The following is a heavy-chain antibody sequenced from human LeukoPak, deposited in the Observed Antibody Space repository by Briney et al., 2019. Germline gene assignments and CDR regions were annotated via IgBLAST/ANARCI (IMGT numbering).Heavy chain of an antibody. CDR3: ARTQPTYDSRGQIFDY. Sequence: PGGSLRLSCAASGFTFSSYEMSWVRQAPGKGLEWVSYISSSGSTIYYADSVKGRFTISRDNAKNSLYLQMNSLRAEDTAVYYCARTQPTYDSRGQIFDYWGQGTLVTVSS. CDR2: ISSSGSTI. CDR1: GFTFSSYE. D-gene: IGHD3-22*01. J-gene: IGHJ4*02. V-gene: IGHV3-48*03.